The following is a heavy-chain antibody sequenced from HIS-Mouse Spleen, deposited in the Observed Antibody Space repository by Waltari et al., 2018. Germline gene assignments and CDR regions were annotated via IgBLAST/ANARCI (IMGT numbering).Heavy chain of an antibody. CDR1: GGSLSGYY. CDR3: ARMGPASGSYGDY. V-gene: IGHV4-34*01. Sequence: QVQLQQWGAGLLKPSETLSLTCAVYGGSLSGYYWSWIRQPPGKGLEWIGEINHSGSTNYNPSLKSRVTISVDTSKNQFSLKLSYVTAADTAVYYCARMGPASGSYGDYWGQGTLVTVSS. D-gene: IGHD1-26*01. J-gene: IGHJ4*02. CDR2: INHSGST.